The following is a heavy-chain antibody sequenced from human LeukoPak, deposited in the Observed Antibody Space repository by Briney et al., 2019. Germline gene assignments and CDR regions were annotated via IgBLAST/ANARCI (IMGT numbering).Heavy chain of an antibody. CDR1: GGSISSYY. CDR2: IYYSGYT. Sequence: SETLSLTCTVSGGSISSYYWSWIRQPPGKGLEWIGYIYYSGYTNYNPSLKSRVTISVDTSKNQFSLKLSSVTAADTAVYYCTRPTQNQYSSGWYWNYWGQGTLVTVSS. D-gene: IGHD6-19*01. V-gene: IGHV4-59*01. J-gene: IGHJ4*02. CDR3: TRPTQNQYSSGWYWNY.